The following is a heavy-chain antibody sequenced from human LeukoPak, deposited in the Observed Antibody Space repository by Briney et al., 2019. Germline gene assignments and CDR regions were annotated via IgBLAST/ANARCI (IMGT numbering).Heavy chain of an antibody. V-gene: IGHV4-34*01. Sequence: SETLSLTCAVYGGSFSGYYWSWIRQPPGKGLEWIGEINHSGSTNYNPSLKSRVTISVDTSKNQFSLKLSSVTAADTAVYYCARRRSGTRSYYFDYWGQGTLVTVSS. CDR3: ARRRSGTRSYYFDY. D-gene: IGHD3-10*01. J-gene: IGHJ4*02. CDR2: INHSGST. CDR1: GGSFSGYY.